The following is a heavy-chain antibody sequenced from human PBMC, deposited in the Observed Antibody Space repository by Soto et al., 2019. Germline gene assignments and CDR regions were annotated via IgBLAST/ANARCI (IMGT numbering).Heavy chain of an antibody. D-gene: IGHD3-16*01. CDR3: AGDGVRNGAYNGWLDP. CDR1: GFSFSSYW. V-gene: IGHV3-7*03. Sequence: EVQLVESGGDLVQPGGSLRLSCAASGFSFSSYWMTWVRQAPEKGLEWVANIKQDGREKYYVASVKGRFTISRDNGKNLLYLQMDSLTPDDTAVYYCAGDGVRNGAYNGWLDPWGQGTLVTGSS. J-gene: IGHJ5*02. CDR2: IKQDGREK.